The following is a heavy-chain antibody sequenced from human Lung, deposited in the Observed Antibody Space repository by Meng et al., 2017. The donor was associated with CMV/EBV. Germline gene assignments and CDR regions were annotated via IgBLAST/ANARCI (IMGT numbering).Heavy chain of an antibody. CDR2: INHSGST. V-gene: IGHV4-34*01. Sequence: SXTXSLXCAVYGGSFSGYHWSWIRQPPGKGLEWIGEINHSGSTNYNPSLKSRVTISVDTSKNQFSLKLSSVTAADTAVYYCARGGFTYDFWSGYDFDYWGQGTLVTVSS. J-gene: IGHJ4*02. D-gene: IGHD3-3*01. CDR3: ARGGFTYDFWSGYDFDY. CDR1: GGSFSGYH.